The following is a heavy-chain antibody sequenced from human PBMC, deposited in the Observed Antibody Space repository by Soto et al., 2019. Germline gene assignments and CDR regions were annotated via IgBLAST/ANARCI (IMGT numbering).Heavy chain of an antibody. V-gene: IGHV1-8*01. D-gene: IGHD2-2*01. CDR2: MNPNSGNT. CDR3: AVCSTSCYLVSDDAFDI. CDR1: GYTFTSYD. J-gene: IGHJ3*02. Sequence: QVQLVQSGAEVKKPGASVKVSCKASGYTFTSYDINWVRQATGQGLEWMGWMNPNSGNTGYAQKLQGRVTMTRNTSISTAYMELSSLRSEDTAVYYCAVCSTSCYLVSDDAFDIWGQGTMVTVSS.